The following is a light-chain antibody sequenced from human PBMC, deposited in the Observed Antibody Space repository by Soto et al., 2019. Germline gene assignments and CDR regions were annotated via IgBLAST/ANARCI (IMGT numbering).Light chain of an antibody. Sequence: QSALTQPASLSGSPGQSITISCTGTSSDVGSYNLVSWYQQHPGKAPKRMMYEGSKRPSGVSNRFSGSKSGNTASLTISGLQAEDEADYYCCSYAGSSTLVFGGGTKLTVL. CDR2: EGS. J-gene: IGLJ2*01. CDR3: CSYAGSSTLV. CDR1: SSDVGSYNL. V-gene: IGLV2-23*01.